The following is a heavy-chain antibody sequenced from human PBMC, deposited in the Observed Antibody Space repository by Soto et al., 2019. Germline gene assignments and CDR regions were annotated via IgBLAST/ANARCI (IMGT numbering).Heavy chain of an antibody. CDR1: GGSISSGGYS. CDR3: ARTSDTYKSNEH. J-gene: IGHJ4*02. Sequence: PSETLSLTCTVSGGSISSGGYSWSWIRQHPGEGLEWIGYIYNNGSTYYNPSLRSQITISLDTSKNQFSLNLSSVTAADTAVYYCARTSDTYKSNEHWGQGTLVTVSS. D-gene: IGHD1-1*01. V-gene: IGHV4-31*01. CDR2: IYNNGST.